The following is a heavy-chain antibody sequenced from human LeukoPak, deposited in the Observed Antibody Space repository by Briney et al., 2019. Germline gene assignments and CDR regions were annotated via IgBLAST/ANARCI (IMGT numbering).Heavy chain of an antibody. CDR2: ISYDGSNK. Sequence: GRSLRLSCAASGFTFSSYGMHWVRQAPGKGLEWVAVISYDGSNKYYADSVKGRFTISRDNSKNTLYLQMNSLRAEDTAVYYCAAFGNADYWGQGTLVTVSS. D-gene: IGHD4-23*01. CDR3: AAFGNADY. V-gene: IGHV3-30*03. CDR1: GFTFSSYG. J-gene: IGHJ4*02.